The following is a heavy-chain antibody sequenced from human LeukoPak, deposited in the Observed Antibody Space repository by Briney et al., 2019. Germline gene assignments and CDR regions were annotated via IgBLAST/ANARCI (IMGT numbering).Heavy chain of an antibody. CDR1: GDSITGYS. D-gene: IGHD4/OR15-4a*01. CDR3: VRGPYGASISNWFDP. CDR2: IYYNGDT. V-gene: IGHV4-59*01. J-gene: IGHJ5*02. Sequence: SETLSLTCSVSGDSITGYSWSWIRQTPGKGLEWIGYIYYNGDTHYKPSLNSRLSMSVDTPNKQFSLNLRSVTAADTAVYYCVRGPYGASISNWFDPWGQGLLVTVSS.